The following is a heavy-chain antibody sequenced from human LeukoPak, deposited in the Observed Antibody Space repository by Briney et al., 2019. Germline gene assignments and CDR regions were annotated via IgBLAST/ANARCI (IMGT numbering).Heavy chain of an antibody. CDR3: ATQRGSYLWGTDFDY. V-gene: IGHV1-2*02. J-gene: IGHJ4*02. D-gene: IGHD3-16*01. CDR1: GYTFTGYY. Sequence: PSVKVSCKASGYTFTGYYMHWVRQAPGQGLEWMGWINPNSGDTKFAREFQGRVTMTRDTSISTAYMGLSRLRSDDTAVYYCATQRGSYLWGTDFDYWGQGTLVTVSS. CDR2: INPNSGDT.